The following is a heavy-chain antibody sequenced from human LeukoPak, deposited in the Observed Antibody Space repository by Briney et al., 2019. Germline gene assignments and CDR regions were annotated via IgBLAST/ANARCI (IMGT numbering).Heavy chain of an antibody. CDR1: GDSMTKYY. CDR2: IYYSGIT. CDR3: ARGMVNTYYYYYYMDV. D-gene: IGHD2-8*01. V-gene: IGHV4-59*01. J-gene: IGHJ6*03. Sequence: SETLSLTCTVPGDSMTKYYWSWVRQPPGKGLEWIGYIYYSGITNYNPSLKSRVTISVDTSRNQFSLKLTSVTGADTALYHCARGMVNTYYYYYYMDVWGKGTSVTVSS.